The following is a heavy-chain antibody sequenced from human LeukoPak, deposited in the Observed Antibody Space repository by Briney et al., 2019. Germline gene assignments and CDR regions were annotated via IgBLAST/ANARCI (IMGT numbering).Heavy chain of an antibody. D-gene: IGHD2-15*01. Sequence: PGGSLRLSCAASGLTFSSYGMHWVRQAPGKGLEWVAVIWYDGSNKYYADSVKGRFTISRDNSKNTLYLQMNSLRAEDTAVYYCARDAGYCSGGSCYSHDAFDIWGQGTMVTASS. CDR1: GLTFSSYG. J-gene: IGHJ3*02. CDR2: IWYDGSNK. V-gene: IGHV3-33*01. CDR3: ARDAGYCSGGSCYSHDAFDI.